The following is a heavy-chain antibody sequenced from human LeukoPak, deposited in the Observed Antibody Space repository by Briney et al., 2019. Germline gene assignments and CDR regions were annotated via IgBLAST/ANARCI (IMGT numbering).Heavy chain of an antibody. Sequence: GASVKVSCKASGYTFTGYYMHWVRQAPGQGLEWMGWINPNGGGTNYAQKFQGRVTMTRDTSISTAYMELSRLRSDDTAVYYCARAQYYYDSSGYADAFDIWGQGTMVTVSS. J-gene: IGHJ3*02. CDR2: INPNGGGT. CDR3: ARAQYYYDSSGYADAFDI. D-gene: IGHD3-22*01. V-gene: IGHV1-2*02. CDR1: GYTFTGYY.